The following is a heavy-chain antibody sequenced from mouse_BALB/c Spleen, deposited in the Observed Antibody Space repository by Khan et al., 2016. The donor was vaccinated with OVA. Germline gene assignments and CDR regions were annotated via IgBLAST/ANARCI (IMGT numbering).Heavy chain of an antibody. CDR2: VSTYYGNT. CDR1: DYTFTDYP. CDR3: GRDDGCSLFAY. Sequence: QVQLQQPGPELVRPGVSVKISCKGPDYTFTDYPMHWVRQSHVKSLEWIGAVSTYYGNTNYNQKFKGKAIMTVDKSSSTAYMELARLTSEDSDIYCCGRDDGCSLFAYWGQGTLVTVSA. D-gene: IGHD2-3*01. J-gene: IGHJ3*01. V-gene: IGHV1S137*01.